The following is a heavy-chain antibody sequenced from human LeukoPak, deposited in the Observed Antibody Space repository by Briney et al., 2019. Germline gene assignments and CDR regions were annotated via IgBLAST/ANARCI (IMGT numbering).Heavy chain of an antibody. CDR3: ARGKNSASDAFDI. CDR2: ISSRSNTI. D-gene: IGHD2/OR15-2a*01. V-gene: IGHV3-48*02. Sequence: GASVKVSCKVSGYTLTELSMHWVRQAPGKGLEWVSYISSRSNTIYYADSMKGRFTISRDNAKNSLYLQMNSLRDEDTAVYYCARGKNSASDAFDIWGQGTVVTVSS. CDR1: GYTLTELS. J-gene: IGHJ3*02.